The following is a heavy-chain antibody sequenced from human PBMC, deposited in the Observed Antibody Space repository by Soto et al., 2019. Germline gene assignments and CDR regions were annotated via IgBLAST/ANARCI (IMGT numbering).Heavy chain of an antibody. D-gene: IGHD3-16*02. J-gene: IGHJ4*02. V-gene: IGHV4-31*03. CDR3: ARALRSYYFDY. CDR1: GASISSGYY. CDR2: IYYNGNT. Sequence: SETLSLTCTVSGASISSGYYWTWIRQHPGKGLEWIGYIYYNGNTFYNPSLKSRLTKSLDTSKTQFSLKLSSVTAADAAVYYCARALRSYYFDYWGQGTLVTVSS.